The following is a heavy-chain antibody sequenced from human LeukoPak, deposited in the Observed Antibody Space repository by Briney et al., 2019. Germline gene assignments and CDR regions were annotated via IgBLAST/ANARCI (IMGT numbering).Heavy chain of an antibody. V-gene: IGHV4-59*11. CDR1: GGSITTHY. D-gene: IGHD3-3*01. J-gene: IGHJ5*02. Sequence: PSETLSLTCTVSGGSITTHYWSWVPQPPGKGVEWIGHIYDGRNTNYNPSLRSRVTISADTSKTQFSLQLRSVTAADTAVYYCARGGWGDDSWSGPTINWVDPWGQGTLITVSS. CDR2: IYDGRNT. CDR3: ARGGWGDDSWSGPTINWVDP.